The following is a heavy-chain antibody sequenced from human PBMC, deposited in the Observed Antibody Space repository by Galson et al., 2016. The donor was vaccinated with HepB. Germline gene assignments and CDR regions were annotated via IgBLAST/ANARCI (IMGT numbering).Heavy chain of an antibody. CDR1: GFIFRSYA. J-gene: IGHJ6*04. Sequence: SLRLSCADSGFIFRSYAINWVRQAPGKGLEWLAVISNDGSNKYYSDSVKGRFTISRDNSKNTPYLQMNSLRAEDTTVYYCARLIASPWNDFYYYGMDVWGKGTTVTVSS. CDR3: ARLIASPWNDFYYYGMDV. D-gene: IGHD3-16*01. CDR2: ISNDGSNK. V-gene: IGHV3-30-3*01.